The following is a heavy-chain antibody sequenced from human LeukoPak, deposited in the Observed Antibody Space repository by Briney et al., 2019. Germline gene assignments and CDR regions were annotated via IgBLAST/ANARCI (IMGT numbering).Heavy chain of an antibody. CDR1: GFSFTNNY. Sequence: GGSLRLSCAVSGFSFTNNYMSWVREAPGKGLVWVSVFYVGGATYYADSVKGRFTISRDNAKNSLYLQINSLTDEDTAMYYCARDGATMIPHLAYWGQGTLVTVSS. V-gene: IGHV3-53*01. J-gene: IGHJ4*02. D-gene: IGHD5-12*01. CDR3: ARDGATMIPHLAY. CDR2: FYVGGAT.